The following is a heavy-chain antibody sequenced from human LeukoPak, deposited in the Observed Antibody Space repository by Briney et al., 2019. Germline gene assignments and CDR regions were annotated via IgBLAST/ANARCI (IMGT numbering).Heavy chain of an antibody. D-gene: IGHD3-16*01. CDR1: GFTFSGYA. V-gene: IGHV3-30*04. CDR2: ISTDGNDK. J-gene: IGHJ4*02. CDR3: AKDTSVSADYYFDY. Sequence: GSLRLSCAASGFTFSGYAMHWVRQAPGKGLEGLTVISTDGNDKHYADSVKGRFTVSRDNSKNTLFLQMNNLRTEDTAVYYCAKDTSVSADYYFDYWGQGTLVTVSS.